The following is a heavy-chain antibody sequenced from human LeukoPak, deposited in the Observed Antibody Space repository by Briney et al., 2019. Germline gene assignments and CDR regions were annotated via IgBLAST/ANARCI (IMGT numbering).Heavy chain of an antibody. D-gene: IGHD5-18*01. CDR3: ARGVQLWFPGGV. CDR1: GGSISSGSYY. CDR2: IYTSGST. J-gene: IGHJ6*04. V-gene: IGHV4-61*02. Sequence: PSETLSLTCTVSGGSISSGSYYWSWIRQPAGKGLEWIGRIYTSGSTNYNPSLKSRVTISVDTSKNQFSLKLSSVTAADTAVYYCARGVQLWFPGGVWGKGTTVTVSS.